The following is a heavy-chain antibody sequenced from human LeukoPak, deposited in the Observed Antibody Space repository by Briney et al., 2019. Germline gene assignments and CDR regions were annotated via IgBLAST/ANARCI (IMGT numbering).Heavy chain of an antibody. V-gene: IGHV3-23*01. CDR2: ISSDGGNT. J-gene: IGHJ4*02. CDR1: AFTFSSSA. CDR3: ARDAARYGSGWYYDF. Sequence: QPGGSLRLSCATSAFTFSSSAMSWVRQAPGKGLEWVSAISSDGGNTYYADSVKGRFTISRDNSRNTLYLQMNSLRAEDTAVYYCARDAARYGSGWYYDFWGQGTLVTVSS. D-gene: IGHD6-19*01.